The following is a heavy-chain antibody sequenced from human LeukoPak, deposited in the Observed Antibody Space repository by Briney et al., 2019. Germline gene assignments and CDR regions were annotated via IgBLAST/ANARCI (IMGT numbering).Heavy chain of an antibody. CDR1: GGSISSGSYY. D-gene: IGHD3-9*01. J-gene: IGHJ2*01. CDR2: IYTSGST. V-gene: IGHV4-61*02. CDR3: ARVDRYDILTGYYNGWYFDL. Sequence: PSQTLSLTCTLSGGSISSGSYYWSWIRQPAGKGLEWIGRIYTSGSTNYNPSLKSRVTISVDTYKNQFSLTLSSVTAAETAVYYCARVDRYDILTGYYNGWYFDLWGRGTLVTVSS.